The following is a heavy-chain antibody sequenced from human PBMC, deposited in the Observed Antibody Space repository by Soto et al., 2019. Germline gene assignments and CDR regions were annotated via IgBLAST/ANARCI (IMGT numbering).Heavy chain of an antibody. J-gene: IGHJ4*02. CDR2: IIPIFGTA. Sequence: SVKVSCKASGGTFSSYAISWVRQAPGQGLEWMGGIIPIFGTANYAQKFQGRVTITADESTSTAYMELSSLRSEDTAVYYCARMVQTEYYFDYWGQGTLVTVSS. V-gene: IGHV1-69*13. D-gene: IGHD3-10*01. CDR1: GGTFSSYA. CDR3: ARMVQTEYYFDY.